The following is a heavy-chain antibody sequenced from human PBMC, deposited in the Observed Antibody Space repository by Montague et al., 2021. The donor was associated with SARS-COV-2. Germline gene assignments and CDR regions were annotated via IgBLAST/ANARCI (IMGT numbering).Heavy chain of an antibody. CDR1: GFSLSTSGMC. CDR3: AQSSVVRGVSLDY. Sequence: PALVKPTQTLTLTCTFSGFSLSTSGMCVSWIRRPPGKALEWLARIDWDDDKHYSTSLKTRLTISKDTSKNQVVLTMTNMDPVDTATYYCAQSSVVRGVSLDYWGQGTLVTVSS. J-gene: IGHJ4*02. V-gene: IGHV2-70*11. D-gene: IGHD3-10*01. CDR2: IDWDDDK.